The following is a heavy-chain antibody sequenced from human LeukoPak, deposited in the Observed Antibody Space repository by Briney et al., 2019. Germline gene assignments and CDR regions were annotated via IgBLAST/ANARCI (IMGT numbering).Heavy chain of an antibody. D-gene: IGHD3-10*01. J-gene: IGHJ3*02. Sequence: GGSLRLSCAASGFTFSAYAMHWVRQAPGKGLEYVSGISTNGGSTFYADSVKGRFTISRDNSKNTLHLQMGSLRAEDMAVYYCARDRLLWEAFDIWGQGTMVTVSS. V-gene: IGHV3-64*02. CDR1: GFTFSAYA. CDR3: ARDRLLWEAFDI. CDR2: ISTNGGST.